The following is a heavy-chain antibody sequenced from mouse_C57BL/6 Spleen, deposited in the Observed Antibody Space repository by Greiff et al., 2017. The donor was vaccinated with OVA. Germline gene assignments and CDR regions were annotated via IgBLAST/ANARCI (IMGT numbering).Heavy chain of an antibody. D-gene: IGHD2-10*02. CDR1: GFTFSSYA. CDR3: TRDGYGNYGRYYYAMDY. CDR2: ISSGGDYI. V-gene: IGHV5-9-1*02. Sequence: DVKLVESGEGLVKPGGSLKLSCAASGFTFSSYAMSWVRQTPEKRLEWVAYISSGGDYIYYADTVKGRFTISRDNARNTLYLQMSSLKSEDTAMYYCTRDGYGNYGRYYYAMDYWGQGTSVTVSS. J-gene: IGHJ4*01.